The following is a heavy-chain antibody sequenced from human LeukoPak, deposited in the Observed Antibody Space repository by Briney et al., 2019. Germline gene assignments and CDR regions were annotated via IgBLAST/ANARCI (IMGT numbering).Heavy chain of an antibody. Sequence: GGSLRLSCAASGFTFSTYGMSWVRQAPGKGLAWVSGISGSGDSTYYADSVRGRFAISRDNSKNTLFLQMNSLRAEDTAVYYCAKADRRSDLPYYFDYWGQGTLVTVSS. CDR1: GFTFSTYG. V-gene: IGHV3-23*01. CDR2: ISGSGDST. CDR3: AKADRRSDLPYYFDY. J-gene: IGHJ4*02.